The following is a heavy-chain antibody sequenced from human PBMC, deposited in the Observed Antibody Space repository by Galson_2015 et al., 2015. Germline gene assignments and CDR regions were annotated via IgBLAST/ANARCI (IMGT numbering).Heavy chain of an antibody. Sequence: SVKVSCKASGGTFSSYTFSWVRQAPGQGLEWMGRIMPVLGKADYALNFQGKVTITADTSTGTAYMEPSSLTSEDTAVYYCARSSPLGTLVRAPHYNMGVWGQGTMVTVSS. D-gene: IGHD3-10*01. CDR3: ARSSPLGTLVRAPHYNMGV. J-gene: IGHJ3*01. CDR1: GGTFSSYT. V-gene: IGHV1-69*02. CDR2: IMPVLGKA.